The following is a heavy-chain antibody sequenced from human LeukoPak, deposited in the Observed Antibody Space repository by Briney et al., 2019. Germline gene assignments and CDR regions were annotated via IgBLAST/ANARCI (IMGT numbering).Heavy chain of an antibody. V-gene: IGHV4-39*02. CDR2: IYYSGST. J-gene: IGHJ4*02. Sequence: SETLSLTCTVSGGSISSSSYSWGWIRQPPGKGLEWIGSIYYSGSTYYNPSLKSRVTISVDTSKNQFSLKLSSVTAADTAVYYCARDGPGYFDYWGQGTLVTVSS. CDR1: GGSISSSSYS. CDR3: ARDGPGYFDY.